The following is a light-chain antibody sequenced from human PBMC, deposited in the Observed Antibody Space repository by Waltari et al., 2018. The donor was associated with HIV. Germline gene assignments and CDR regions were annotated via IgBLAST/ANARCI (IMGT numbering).Light chain of an antibody. J-gene: IGKJ4*01. CDR1: QSVLYSSNNKNY. CDR2: WAS. Sequence: IVMTQSPDSLAVSLGERATINCKSSQSVLYSSNNKNYLAWYQQKPGQPPKLLIYWASTRESVVPDRFSGSGSGTDFTLTISSLQAEDVAVYYCQQYYSTPPTFGGGTKVEIK. V-gene: IGKV4-1*01. CDR3: QQYYSTPPT.